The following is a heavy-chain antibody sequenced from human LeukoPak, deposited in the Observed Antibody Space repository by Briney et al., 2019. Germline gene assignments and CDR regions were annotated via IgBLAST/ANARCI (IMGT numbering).Heavy chain of an antibody. CDR1: GGSISSGSYY. J-gene: IGHJ6*03. Sequence: SETLSLTCTVSGGSISSGSYYWSWIRQPAGKGLEWIGRIYTTGSTNYNPSLKTRVTMSVDTSKNQFSLKLSSVTAADTAVYYCARDRYKISYYYYMDVWGKGTTVTISS. V-gene: IGHV4-61*02. CDR2: IYTTGST. D-gene: IGHD5-24*01. CDR3: ARDRYKISYYYYMDV.